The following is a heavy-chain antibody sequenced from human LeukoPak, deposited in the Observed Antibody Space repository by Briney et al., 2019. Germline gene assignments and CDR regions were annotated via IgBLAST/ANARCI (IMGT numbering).Heavy chain of an antibody. CDR2: TYSRSQWYN. V-gene: IGHV6-1*01. Sequence: SQTLSLTCAISGGSVSTNSAAWNWIRQSPSRGLEWLGRTYSRSQWYNDYAVSVKSRIIINPDTSRNQFSLQLNSVTPEDTAVYYCARTISGYFDYWGQGTLVTVSS. J-gene: IGHJ4*02. CDR1: GGSVSTNSAA. D-gene: IGHD5-24*01. CDR3: ARTISGYFDY.